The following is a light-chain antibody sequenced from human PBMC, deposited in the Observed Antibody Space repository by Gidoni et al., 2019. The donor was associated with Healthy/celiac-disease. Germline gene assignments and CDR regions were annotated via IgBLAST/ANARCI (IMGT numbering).Light chain of an antibody. CDR2: DAS. J-gene: IGKJ5*01. V-gene: IGKV3-11*01. Sequence: EIVLTQSPDTLSLSPGERATLPCRASQSVSSYLAWYQQKPGQAPRLLIYDASNRATGIPARFSGSGSGTDFTITISSLEPEDFAVYYCQQRSNWPPTFGQGTRLEIK. CDR3: QQRSNWPPT. CDR1: QSVSSY.